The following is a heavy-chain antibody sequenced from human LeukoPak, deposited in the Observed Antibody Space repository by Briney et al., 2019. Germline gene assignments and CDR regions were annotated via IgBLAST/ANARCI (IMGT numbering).Heavy chain of an antibody. D-gene: IGHD6-6*01. Sequence: ASVKVSCKASGYTFTSYGINWVRQAPGHGLERMGWIGAYKGNTHYAQKHQGRVTMTKDTSTNTAYMELRNLRSDDTAVYYCARDGPTSIAALGYYHMDVWGKGTTVTVSS. CDR3: ARDGPTSIAALGYYHMDV. CDR1: GYTFTSYG. V-gene: IGHV1-18*01. J-gene: IGHJ6*03. CDR2: IGAYKGNT.